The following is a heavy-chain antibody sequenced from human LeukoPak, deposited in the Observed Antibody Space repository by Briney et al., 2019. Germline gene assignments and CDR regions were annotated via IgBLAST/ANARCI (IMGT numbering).Heavy chain of an antibody. CDR2: ISPNGVIT. CDR1: GFTFSSHG. CDR3: AKVAKYYYGPETYYFFEQ. V-gene: IGHV3-23*01. D-gene: IGHD3-10*01. Sequence: GGSLRLSCAASGFTFSSHGMNWVRQAPGKGLEWVSGISPNGVITYYADSVKGRFTISRDYAKNSLYLQMNSLRVEDTAVYYCAKVAKYYYGPETYYFFEQWGQGTPVTASS. J-gene: IGHJ4*02.